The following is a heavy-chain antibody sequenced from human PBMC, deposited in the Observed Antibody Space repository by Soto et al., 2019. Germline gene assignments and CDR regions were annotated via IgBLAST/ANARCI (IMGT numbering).Heavy chain of an antibody. CDR3: VKDPQGYSGYDEHAFDI. Sequence: GGSLRLSCSASGFTFSSYAMHWVRQAPGKGLEYVSAISSNGGSTYYADSVKGRFTISRDNSKNTLYLQMSSLRAEDTAVYYCVKDPQGYSGYDEHAFDIWGQGTMVTVSS. CDR1: GFTFSSYA. D-gene: IGHD5-12*01. J-gene: IGHJ3*02. V-gene: IGHV3-64D*06. CDR2: ISSNGGST.